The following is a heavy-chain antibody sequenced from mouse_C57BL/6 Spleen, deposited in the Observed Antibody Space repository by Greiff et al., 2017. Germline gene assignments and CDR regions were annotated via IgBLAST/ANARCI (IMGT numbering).Heavy chain of an antibody. J-gene: IGHJ2*01. CDR3: ARKGDVHFDY. V-gene: IGHV2-2*01. CDR1: GFSLTSYG. Sequence: QVQLQQSGPGLVQPSQSLSITCTVSGFSLTSYGVHWVRQSPGKGLEWLGVIWSVGSTDYNAAFISRLSISKDNSKSQVFFKMNSLQADDTAIYYCARKGDVHFDYGGQGTTLTGSS. CDR2: IWSVGST. D-gene: IGHD3-3*01.